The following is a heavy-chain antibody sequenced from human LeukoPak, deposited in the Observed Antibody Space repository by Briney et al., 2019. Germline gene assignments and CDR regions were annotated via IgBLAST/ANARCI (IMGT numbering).Heavy chain of an antibody. CDR1: GFTSSSYA. CDR3: ARAKSTKYYFDY. CDR2: ISYDGSNK. V-gene: IGHV3-30-3*01. J-gene: IGHJ4*02. Sequence: GGSLRLSCAASGFTSSSYAMHWVRQAPGKGLEWVAVISYDGSNKYYADSVKGRFTISRDNSKNTLYLQMNSLRAEDTAVYYCARAKSTKYYFDYWGQGTLVTVSS.